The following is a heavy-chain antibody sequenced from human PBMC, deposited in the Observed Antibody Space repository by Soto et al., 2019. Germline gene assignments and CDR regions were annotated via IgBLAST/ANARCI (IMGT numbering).Heavy chain of an antibody. CDR1: GDSISRSSYY. Sequence: SETPSLTCTVSGDSISRSSYYWDWIRQPPGKGLEWIGNIFYSGTTFYNPSLKSRVTISVDTSKNQFSLKLSSVTAADTAVYYCARQGRYYFDSGSYASEGHYYMDVWGKGTTVTVSS. CDR3: ARQGRYYFDSGSYASEGHYYMDV. D-gene: IGHD3-10*01. CDR2: IFYSGTT. V-gene: IGHV4-39*01. J-gene: IGHJ6*03.